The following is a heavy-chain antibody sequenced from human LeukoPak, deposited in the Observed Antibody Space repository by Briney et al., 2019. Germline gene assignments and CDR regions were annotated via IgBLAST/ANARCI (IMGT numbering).Heavy chain of an antibody. CDR3: AREAPGGSYGY. CDR1: GYTFTSYA. CDR2: INAGNGNT. J-gene: IGHJ4*02. Sequence: GSVKVSRKASGYTFTSYAMHWVRQAPGQRLEWMGWINAGNGNTKYSQKFQGRVTITRDTSASTAYMELSSLRSEDTAVYYCAREAPGGSYGYWGQGTLVTVSS. D-gene: IGHD1-26*01. V-gene: IGHV1-3*01.